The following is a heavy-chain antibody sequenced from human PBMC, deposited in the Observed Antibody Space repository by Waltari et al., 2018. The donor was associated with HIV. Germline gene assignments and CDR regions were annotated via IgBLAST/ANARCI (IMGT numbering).Heavy chain of an antibody. CDR1: GFTFGDYA. J-gene: IGHJ2*01. D-gene: IGHD3-9*01. CDR3: TGPDILTGYSYWYFDL. CDR2: IKSNAYGGTT. V-gene: IGHV3-49*03. Sequence: EVQLVESGGGLVQPGRSLRLSCTASGFTFGDYAMRWFGQAPGEELEGVSVIKSNAYGGTTEDAASVKGRITISRNDSKSIAYLQMNSLKTEDTAVYYCTGPDILTGYSYWYFDLWGRGTLVTVSS.